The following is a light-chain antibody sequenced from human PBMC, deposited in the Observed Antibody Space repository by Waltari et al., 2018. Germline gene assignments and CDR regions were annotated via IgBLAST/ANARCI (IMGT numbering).Light chain of an antibody. Sequence: SYALTQPPSVSVSPGQTASIPCSGATLGDKYACWYQQKPGQSPVLVIYQDSKRPAGIPERFSGSNSGNTATLTISGTQAMDEADYYCQAWDSSTAVVFGGGTKLTVL. V-gene: IGLV3-1*01. CDR3: QAWDSSTAVV. CDR2: QDS. J-gene: IGLJ2*01. CDR1: TLGDKY.